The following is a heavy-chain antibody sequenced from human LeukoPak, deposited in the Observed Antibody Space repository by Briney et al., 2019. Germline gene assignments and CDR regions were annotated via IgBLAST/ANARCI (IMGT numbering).Heavy chain of an antibody. CDR3: ARGRGGDYVPSRFDY. CDR1: GFAFSGFA. D-gene: IGHD4-17*01. V-gene: IGHV3-23*01. CDR2: ISGSGDNT. Sequence: GGSLRLSCAGSGFAFSGFAMGWVRQAPGKGLEWVSSISGSGDNTYYADSVDGRFVVSRENIKNTLYLQMNSLRAEDTALYYCARGRGGDYVPSRFDYWGQGTLVTVSS. J-gene: IGHJ4*02.